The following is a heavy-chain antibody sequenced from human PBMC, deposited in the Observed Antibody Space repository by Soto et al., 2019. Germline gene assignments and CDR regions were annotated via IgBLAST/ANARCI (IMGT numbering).Heavy chain of an antibody. V-gene: IGHV4-34*01. J-gene: IGHJ4*02. CDR3: ARGWGSGVFDY. CDR1: GGSFSGYY. CDR2: INPSGST. D-gene: IGHD6-19*01. Sequence: QLQLQQWGAGLLKPSETLSLTCAVYGGSFSGYYWNWIRQPPGKGLEWIGEINPSGSTNYNPSLKSRVTISVDTSKNQFSLKLSSVTAADTAVYYCARGWGSGVFDYWGQGTLVTVSS.